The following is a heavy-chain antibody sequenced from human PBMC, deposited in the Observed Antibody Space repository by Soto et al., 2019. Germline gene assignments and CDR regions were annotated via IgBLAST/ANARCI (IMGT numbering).Heavy chain of an antibody. J-gene: IGHJ6*02. CDR2: IYHSGST. Sequence: PSGTMYLTCAVSGGSISSSNWCSSVRHHPGKGLEWIGEIYHSGSTNYNPSLKSRVTISVDKSKNQFSLKLSSVTAADTGVAYCARDIYYYGMEVRGQGTTDPVSS. V-gene: IGHV4-4*02. CDR1: GGSISSSNW. CDR3: ARDIYYYGMEV.